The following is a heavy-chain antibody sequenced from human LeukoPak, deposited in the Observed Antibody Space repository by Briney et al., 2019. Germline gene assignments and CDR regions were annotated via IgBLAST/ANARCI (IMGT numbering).Heavy chain of an antibody. CDR2: ITGSGRTI. CDR3: ARESGWYYFDN. CDR1: GFIFSNYE. V-gene: IGHV3-48*03. Sequence: GGSLRLSCAASGFIFSNYEMNWVRQAPGKGLEWVSYITGSGRTIYYAGSVKGRFTISRDNAKNSLYLQMSSLRAEDTAVYYCARESGWYYFDNWGQGTLVTVSS. J-gene: IGHJ4*02. D-gene: IGHD6-19*01.